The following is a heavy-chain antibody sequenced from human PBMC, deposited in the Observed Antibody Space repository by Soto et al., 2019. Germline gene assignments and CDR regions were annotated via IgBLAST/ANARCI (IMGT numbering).Heavy chain of an antibody. Sequence: ASVKVSCKASGYTFTSYAMHWVRQAPGQRLEWMGWINAGNGNTKYSQKFQGRVTITRDTSASTAYMELSSLRSEDTAVYYCARDGNTVTPLYYFDYWGQGTLVTVSS. CDR2: INAGNGNT. CDR3: ARDGNTVTPLYYFDY. V-gene: IGHV1-3*01. J-gene: IGHJ4*02. D-gene: IGHD4-17*01. CDR1: GYTFTSYA.